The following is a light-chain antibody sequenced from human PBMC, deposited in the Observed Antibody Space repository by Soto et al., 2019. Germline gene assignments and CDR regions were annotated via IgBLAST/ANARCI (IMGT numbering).Light chain of an antibody. CDR2: LAS. Sequence: DIVITQSPLSLPVTPGEPASISCRSSQSLLNSNGYNYLDWYLQKPGQSPQLLMYLASNRASGVPDRFSGSGSGTDFTLKISRVEAEDVGVYYCMQAQENPLAFGGGTKVDIK. J-gene: IGKJ4*01. V-gene: IGKV2-28*01. CDR1: QSLLNSNGYNY. CDR3: MQAQENPLA.